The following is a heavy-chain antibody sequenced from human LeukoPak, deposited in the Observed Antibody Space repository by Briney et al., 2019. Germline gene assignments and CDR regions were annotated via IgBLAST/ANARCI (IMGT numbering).Heavy chain of an antibody. CDR2: ISSSSYI. D-gene: IGHD6-13*01. J-gene: IGHJ5*02. CDR1: GFTFSSYG. CDR3: AGGYSSSWYTFDP. V-gene: IGHV3-21*01. Sequence: GGSLRLSCAASGFTFSSYGMHWVRQAPGKGLEWVSSISSSSYIYYADSMKGRFTISRDNAKSSVYLQMNSLRAEDTAVYYCAGGYSSSWYTFDPWGQGTLVTVSS.